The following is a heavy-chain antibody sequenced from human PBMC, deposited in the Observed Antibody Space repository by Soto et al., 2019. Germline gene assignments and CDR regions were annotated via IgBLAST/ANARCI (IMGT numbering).Heavy chain of an antibody. D-gene: IGHD3-10*01. CDR3: ATTIQLPFDY. Sequence: PXETLSLTCTVSGGSISSSSYYWGWIRQPPGKGLEWIGSIYYSGSTYYNPSLKSRVTISVDTSKNQFSLKLSSVTAADTAVYYCATTIQLPFDYWGQGTLVTVSS. CDR2: IYYSGST. V-gene: IGHV4-39*01. J-gene: IGHJ4*02. CDR1: GGSISSSSYY.